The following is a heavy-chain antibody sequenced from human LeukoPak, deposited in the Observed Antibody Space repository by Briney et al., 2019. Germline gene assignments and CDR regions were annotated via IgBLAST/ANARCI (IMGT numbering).Heavy chain of an antibody. CDR2: ISYDGSNK. Sequence: GGSLRLSCAASGFTFSSYGMHWVRQAPGKGLEWVAVISYDGSNKYYADSVKGRSTISRDNSKNTLYLQMNSLRAEDTAVYYCAKVGGITGTKGDYWGQGTLVTVSS. CDR1: GFTFSSYG. CDR3: AKVGGITGTKGDY. V-gene: IGHV3-30*18. D-gene: IGHD1-20*01. J-gene: IGHJ4*02.